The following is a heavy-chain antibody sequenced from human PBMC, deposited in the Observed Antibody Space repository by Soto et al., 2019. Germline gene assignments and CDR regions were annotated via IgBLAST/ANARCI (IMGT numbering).Heavy chain of an antibody. J-gene: IGHJ3*02. CDR2: ISSNGGST. CDR3: AKYAYAGPFGAFDI. V-gene: IGHV3-64*01. Sequence: GGSLRLSCAASGFTFSSYAMHWVRQAPGKGLEYVSAISSNGGSTYYANSVKGRFTISRDNSKNTLYLQMDSLRAEDMAVYYCAKYAYAGPFGAFDIWGQGTMVTVSS. D-gene: IGHD3-16*01. CDR1: GFTFSSYA.